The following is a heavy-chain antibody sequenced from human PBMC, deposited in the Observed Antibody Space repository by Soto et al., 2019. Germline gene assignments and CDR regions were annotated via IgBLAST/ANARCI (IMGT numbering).Heavy chain of an antibody. V-gene: IGHV3-23*01. D-gene: IGHD4-17*01. Sequence: EVQLLESGGGLVQPGGSLRLSCAASGFTFSRYAMNWIRQAPGKGLEWVSVISGSGGSTYYADAVKGRFPISRDNYTTTLYLQMTILRAEDTAVYYCAKRTVGWYFDLWGRGTLVTVYS. J-gene: IGHJ2*01. CDR2: ISGSGGST. CDR1: GFTFSRYA. CDR3: AKRTVGWYFDL.